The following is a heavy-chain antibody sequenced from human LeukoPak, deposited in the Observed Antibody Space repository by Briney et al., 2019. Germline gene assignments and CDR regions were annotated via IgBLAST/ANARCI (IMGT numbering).Heavy chain of an antibody. V-gene: IGHV3-48*01. CDR3: VRDQGGSSSH. CDR1: GLTFSFYS. Sequence: GGSLRLSCAASGLTFSFYSMNWVRQAPGKGLEWVPYISSFSGTINYAESVKGRFTISRGNAKNSLYLQMNSLRADDTAVYYCVRDQGGSSSHWGQGTLVTVSS. D-gene: IGHD6-6*01. CDR2: ISSFSGTI. J-gene: IGHJ4*02.